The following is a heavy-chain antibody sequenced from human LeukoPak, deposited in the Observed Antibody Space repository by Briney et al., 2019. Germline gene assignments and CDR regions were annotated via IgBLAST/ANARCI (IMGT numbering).Heavy chain of an antibody. D-gene: IGHD5-18*01. J-gene: IGHJ3*02. CDR3: ARIQLWFNDAFDI. CDR2: IYYSGST. Sequence: SETLSLTCTVSGGSISSSSYYWGWIRQPPWKGLEWIGSIYYSGSTYYNPSLKIRVTISVDTSKNQFSLKLSSVTAADTAVYYCARIQLWFNDAFDIWGQGTMVTVSS. CDR1: GGSISSSSYY. V-gene: IGHV4-39*01.